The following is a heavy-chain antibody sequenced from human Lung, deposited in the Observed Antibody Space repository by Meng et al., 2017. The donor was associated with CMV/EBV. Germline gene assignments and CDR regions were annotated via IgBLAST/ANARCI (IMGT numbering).Heavy chain of an antibody. CDR2: INPNSGGT. D-gene: IGHD1-26*01. CDR3: ARVRWEDDY. Sequence: SVKVSCKASGYTFTGYYMHWVRQAAGQVLQWTGWINPNSGGTNYAQKFQGRVTMTRDTSISTAYMELSRMRSDDTAVYYCARVRWEDDYWGQGTLVTVSS. CDR1: GYTFTGYY. J-gene: IGHJ4*02. V-gene: IGHV1-2*02.